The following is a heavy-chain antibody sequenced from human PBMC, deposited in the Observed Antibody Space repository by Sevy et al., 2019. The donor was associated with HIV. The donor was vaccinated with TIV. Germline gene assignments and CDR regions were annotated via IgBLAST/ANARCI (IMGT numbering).Heavy chain of an antibody. CDR3: AKDGAYRTXGXDX. V-gene: IGHV3-23*01. CDR2: VSRGGGSA. J-gene: IGHJ3*02. CDR1: GFTXXSYA. D-gene: IGHD4-4*01. Sequence: GGSLRLSCSASGFTXXSYAMAWVRQTPGKGLQWVSEVSRGGGSAYYASSVRGRFTISRDNSKNTLYLELNSLRVDDTAVYYCAKDGAYRTXGXDXXGQGTVVTVSS.